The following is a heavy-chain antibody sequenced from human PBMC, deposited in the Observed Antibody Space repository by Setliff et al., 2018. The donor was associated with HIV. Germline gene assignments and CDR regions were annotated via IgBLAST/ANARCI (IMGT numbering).Heavy chain of an antibody. CDR3: ASRIYYYDESRVLREEGFVP. CDR1: GGSIDNNKYY. V-gene: IGHV4-39*01. D-gene: IGHD3-22*01. J-gene: IGHJ5*02. Sequence: SSETLSLTCSVSGGSIDNNKYYWTWIRQPPGKGLGWTGSIYHTGRTYYNRSLESRLTISIDTSKNQFSLKLTSVTAADTAMYYCASRIYYYDESRVLREEGFVPWGQGTLVTVSS. CDR2: IYHTGRT.